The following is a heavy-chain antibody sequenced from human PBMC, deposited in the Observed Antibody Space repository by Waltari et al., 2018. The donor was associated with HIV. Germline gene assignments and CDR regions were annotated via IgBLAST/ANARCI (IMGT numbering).Heavy chain of an antibody. J-gene: IGHJ4*02. Sequence: QLQLQESGPGLVKPSETLSLTCTVSGGSISSSSYYWGWSRQPPGKGLEWIGSIYYSGSTYYNPSLKSRVTISVDTSKNQFSLKLSSVTAADTAVYYCARDPVVWHQFDYWGQGTLVTVSS. CDR2: IYYSGST. CDR1: GGSISSSSYY. CDR3: ARDPVVWHQFDY. D-gene: IGHD2-8*02. V-gene: IGHV4-39*07.